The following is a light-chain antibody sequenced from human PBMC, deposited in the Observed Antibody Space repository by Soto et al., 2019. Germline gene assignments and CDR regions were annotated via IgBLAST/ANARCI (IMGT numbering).Light chain of an antibody. V-gene: IGLV3-25*03. Sequence: SYELTQPPSVSVSPGQTARITCSGDALPKQYAHWYQQKPGQAPVLVIYKDSERPSGIPERFSGSSSGTTVTLTISGVQAEDEADYYCQSADSSGTSLYAFGTGTKLTVL. J-gene: IGLJ1*01. CDR3: QSADSSGTSLYA. CDR2: KDS. CDR1: ALPKQY.